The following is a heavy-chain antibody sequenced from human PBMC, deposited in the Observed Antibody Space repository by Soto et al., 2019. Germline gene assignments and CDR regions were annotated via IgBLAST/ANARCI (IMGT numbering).Heavy chain of an antibody. D-gene: IGHD3-16*01. CDR2: IYWDDDK. Sequence: QITLKESGPTLVKPTQTLTLTCTFSGFSLTSRPVGVGWVRQPPGKALEWLAFIYWDDDKRYSPSLRSTLTVTKDASKNQVVLTLTNTDPVDTATYYCAHRRNYDGSWNEGVFDYWGQGILVTVSS. CDR3: AHRRNYDGSWNEGVFDY. CDR1: GFSLTSRPVG. J-gene: IGHJ4*02. V-gene: IGHV2-5*02.